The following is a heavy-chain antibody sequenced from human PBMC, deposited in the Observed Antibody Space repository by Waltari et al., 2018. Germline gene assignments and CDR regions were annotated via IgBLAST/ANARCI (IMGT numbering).Heavy chain of an antibody. V-gene: IGHV3-7*01. CDR3: AREGIGGFDY. CDR1: GFTFRSYW. Sequence: EVQLVESGGGLVQPGESVRLSCVASGFTFRSYWMRWLRQAPGKGLEWVANIKQDGSQKDYVDSVKGRFTISRDNAKNSVYLQMNSLRAEDTAVYYCAREGIGGFDYWGQGTLVTVSS. J-gene: IGHJ4*02. CDR2: IKQDGSQK. D-gene: IGHD3-16*01.